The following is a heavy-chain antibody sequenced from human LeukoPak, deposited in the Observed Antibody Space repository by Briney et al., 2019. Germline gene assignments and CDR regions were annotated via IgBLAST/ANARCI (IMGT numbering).Heavy chain of an antibody. D-gene: IGHD3-10*01. CDR1: GYTFTSYY. CDR3: ARRGIGDAFDI. V-gene: IGHV1-46*01. J-gene: IGHJ3*02. CDR2: INPSGGST. Sequence: ASVKVSCKASGYTFTSYYMHWVRQAPGQGLEWMGIINPSGGSTSYAQKFQGRVTMTRDTSISTAYMELSRLRSDDTAVYYCARRGIGDAFDIWGQGTMVTVSS.